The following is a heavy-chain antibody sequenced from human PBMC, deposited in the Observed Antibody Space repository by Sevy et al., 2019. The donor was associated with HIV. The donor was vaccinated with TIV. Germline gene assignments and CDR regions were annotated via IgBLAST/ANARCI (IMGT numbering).Heavy chain of an antibody. J-gene: IGHJ3*02. Sequence: ASVKVSCKASGYTFTGYYMHWVRQAPGQGLEWMGWINPNSGGTNYAQKIQGRVTMTRDTSISTAYMELSRLRSDDTAVYYCAREGIAVAGAAGSAFDIWGQGTMVTVSS. D-gene: IGHD6-19*01. CDR3: AREGIAVAGAAGSAFDI. CDR1: GYTFTGYY. V-gene: IGHV1-2*02. CDR2: INPNSGGT.